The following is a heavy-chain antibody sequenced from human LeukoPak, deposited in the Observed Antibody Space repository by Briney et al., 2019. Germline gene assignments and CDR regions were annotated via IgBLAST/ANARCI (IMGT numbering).Heavy chain of an antibody. CDR1: GFTFSSYW. Sequence: GGSLRLSCAASGFTFSSYWMHWVRQAPGKGLVWVSVIYSGGSTYYADSVKGRFTISRDNSKNTLYLQMNSLRAEDTAVYYCARVPTTVTTVYFDYWGQGTLVTVSS. D-gene: IGHD4-17*01. CDR2: IYSGGST. J-gene: IGHJ4*02. V-gene: IGHV3-53*01. CDR3: ARVPTTVTTVYFDY.